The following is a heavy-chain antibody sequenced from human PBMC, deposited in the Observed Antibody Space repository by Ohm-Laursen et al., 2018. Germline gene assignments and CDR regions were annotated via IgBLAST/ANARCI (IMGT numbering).Heavy chain of an antibody. J-gene: IGHJ6*02. D-gene: IGHD1-1*01. Sequence: SETLSPTCTVSGGSISSYYWSWIRQPPGKGLEWIGYIYYSGSTNYNPSLKSRVTISVDTSKNQFSLKLSSVTAADTAVYYCARYTAPYYYYGMDVWGQGTTVTVSS. V-gene: IGHV4-59*01. CDR2: IYYSGST. CDR3: ARYTAPYYYYGMDV. CDR1: GGSISSYY.